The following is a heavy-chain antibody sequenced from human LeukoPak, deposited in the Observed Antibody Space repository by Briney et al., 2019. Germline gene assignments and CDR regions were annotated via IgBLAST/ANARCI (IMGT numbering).Heavy chain of an antibody. V-gene: IGHV3-48*04. J-gene: IGHJ6*03. CDR2: ISSSSSTI. CDR3: ARGPPTYGGNSEAVYYYYYMDV. CDR1: GPTLNSYS. Sequence: SGGSLRLSCVVSGPTLNSYSMNWVRQAPGKGPEWVSYISSSSSTIYYADSVQGRFTISRDNAKNSLFLQMNSLRAEDTAVYYCARGPPTYGGNSEAVYYYYYMDVWGKGTTVTVSS. D-gene: IGHD4-23*01.